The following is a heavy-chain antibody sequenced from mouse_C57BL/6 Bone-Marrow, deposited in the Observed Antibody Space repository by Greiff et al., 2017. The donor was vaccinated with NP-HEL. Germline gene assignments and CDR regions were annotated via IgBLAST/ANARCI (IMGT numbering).Heavy chain of an antibody. Sequence: QVHVKQSGAELVRPGASVTLSCKASGYTFTDYEMHWVKQTPVHGLEWIGAIDPETGGTAYNQKFKGKAILTADKSSSTAYMELRSLTSEDSAVYYCTTRYYGAMDYWGQGTSVTVSS. CDR1: GYTFTDYE. J-gene: IGHJ4*01. CDR3: TTRYYGAMDY. CDR2: IDPETGGT. D-gene: IGHD1-1*01. V-gene: IGHV1-15*01.